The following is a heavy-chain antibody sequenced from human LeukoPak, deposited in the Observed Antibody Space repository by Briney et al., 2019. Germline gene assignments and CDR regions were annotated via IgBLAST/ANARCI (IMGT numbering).Heavy chain of an antibody. V-gene: IGHV3-53*01. CDR3: ARPAGAYSHPFDY. CDR2: IYSDNT. J-gene: IGHJ4*02. CDR1: GFTVSSNS. Sequence: PGGSLRLSCTVSGFTVSSNSMSWVRQAPGKGLEWVSFIYSDNTHYSDSVKGRFTISRDNSKTTLYLQMKSMRDEDTAVDFCARPAGAYSHPFDYGGRESLVTVP. D-gene: IGHD2-8*02.